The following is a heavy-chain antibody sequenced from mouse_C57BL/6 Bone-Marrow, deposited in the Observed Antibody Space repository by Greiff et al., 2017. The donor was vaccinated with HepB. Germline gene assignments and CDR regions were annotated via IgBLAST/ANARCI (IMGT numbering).Heavy chain of an antibody. CDR1: GFTFSDYG. CDR3: ARGTMVTAYYFDY. J-gene: IGHJ2*01. D-gene: IGHD2-2*01. Sequence: EVQWVESGGGLVKPGGSLKLSCAASGFTFSDYGMHWVRQAPEKGLEWVAYISSGSSTIYYADTVKGRFTISRDNAKNTLFLQMTSLRSEDTAMYYCARGTMVTAYYFDYWGQGTTLTVSS. CDR2: ISSGSSTI. V-gene: IGHV5-17*01.